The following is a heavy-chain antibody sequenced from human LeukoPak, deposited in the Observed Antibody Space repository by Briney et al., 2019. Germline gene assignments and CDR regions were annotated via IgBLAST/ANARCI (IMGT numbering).Heavy chain of an antibody. CDR3: AKSGLPSASPIYYYYYGMDV. J-gene: IGHJ6*02. CDR1: GFTFSSYA. Sequence: SGGSLRLSCAASGFTFSSYAMSWVRQAPGKGLEWVSAISGSGGSTYYADSVKGRFTISRDNSKNTLYLQVNSLRAEDTAVYYCAKSGLPSASPIYYYYYGMDVWGQGTTVTVSS. CDR2: ISGSGGST. D-gene: IGHD5/OR15-5a*01. V-gene: IGHV3-23*01.